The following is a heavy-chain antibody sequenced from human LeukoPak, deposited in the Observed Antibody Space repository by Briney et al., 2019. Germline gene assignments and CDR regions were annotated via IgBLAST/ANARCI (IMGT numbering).Heavy chain of an antibody. CDR1: GGTFSSYA. Sequence: ASVKVSCKASGGTFSSYAIGWMRQAPGQGLEWMGRIIPILGIANYAQKFQGRVTITADKSTSTAYMELSSLRSEDTAVYYCARDLTDTSVAFDIWGQGTMVTVSS. CDR3: ARDLTDTSVAFDI. J-gene: IGHJ3*02. CDR2: IIPILGIA. V-gene: IGHV1-69*04. D-gene: IGHD2-2*02.